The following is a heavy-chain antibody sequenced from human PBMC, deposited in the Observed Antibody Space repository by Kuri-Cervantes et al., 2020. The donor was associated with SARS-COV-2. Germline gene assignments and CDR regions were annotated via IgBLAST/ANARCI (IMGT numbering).Heavy chain of an antibody. V-gene: IGHV4-59*12. D-gene: IGHD3-16*01. Sequence: SETLSLTCDVSGDSISSTYWSWIRQPPGRGLEWIGFVHYGGTTSYSPSLKSRVTMSVDTSKNHFSLKLSSVTAADTAVYYCARGRSFVGNWGQGTLVTVSS. J-gene: IGHJ4*02. CDR1: GDSISSTY. CDR3: ARGRSFVGN. CDR2: VHYGGTT.